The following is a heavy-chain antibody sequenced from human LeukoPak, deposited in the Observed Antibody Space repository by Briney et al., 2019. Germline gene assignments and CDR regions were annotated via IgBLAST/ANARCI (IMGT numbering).Heavy chain of an antibody. J-gene: IGHJ4*02. CDR3: ANLGNY. D-gene: IGHD3-16*01. V-gene: IGHV3-30*18. CDR1: GFTFSSYG. CDR2: ISYDGSNK. Sequence: GGSLRFSCAASGFTFSSYGMHWVRQAPGKGLEWVAVISYDGSNKYYADSVKGRFTISRDNSKNTLYLQMNSLRAEDTAVYYCANLGNYWGQGTLVTVSS.